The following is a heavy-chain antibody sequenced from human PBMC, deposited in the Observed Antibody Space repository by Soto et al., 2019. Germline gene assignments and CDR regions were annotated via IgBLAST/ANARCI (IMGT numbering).Heavy chain of an antibody. J-gene: IGHJ4*02. Sequence: GGSLRLSCAASGFIFSDYAMSWVRQAPGKGPEWVSAISPSGGDTYDADSVKGRFAISRDNSKNTLSLQMNSLRAGDTAIYYCAKRVEYSSSWAYFDHWGRGTLVTVST. CDR2: ISPSGGDT. D-gene: IGHD6-6*01. CDR3: AKRVEYSSSWAYFDH. CDR1: GFIFSDYA. V-gene: IGHV3-23*01.